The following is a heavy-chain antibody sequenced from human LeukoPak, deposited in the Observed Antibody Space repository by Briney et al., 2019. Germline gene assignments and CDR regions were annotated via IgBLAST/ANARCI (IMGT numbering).Heavy chain of an antibody. Sequence: SVKVSCKASGGTFISYAISWVRQAPGQGLEWMGGIIPIFGTANYAQKFQGRVTITTDESTSTAYMELSSLRSEDTAVYYCAKGQQLTNYYYYYMDVWGKGTTVTVSS. CDR2: IIPIFGTA. CDR1: GGTFISYA. CDR3: AKGQQLTNYYYYYMDV. J-gene: IGHJ6*03. D-gene: IGHD6-13*01. V-gene: IGHV1-69*05.